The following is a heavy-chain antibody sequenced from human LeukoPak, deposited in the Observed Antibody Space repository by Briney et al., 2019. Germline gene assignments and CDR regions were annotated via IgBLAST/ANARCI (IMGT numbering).Heavy chain of an antibody. CDR1: GFTFSDYY. Sequence: KPGGSLRLSCAASGFTFSDYYMSWIRQVPGKGLEWLPYISGSGTNKYYADSVKGRFTISRDNAKNSLFLQMNSLRAEDTAVYYCAREPQHSVGQGVIIVPDYWGQGTLVTVSS. CDR2: ISGSGTNK. V-gene: IGHV3-11*01. CDR3: AREPQHSVGQGVIIVPDY. J-gene: IGHJ4*02. D-gene: IGHD3-10*01.